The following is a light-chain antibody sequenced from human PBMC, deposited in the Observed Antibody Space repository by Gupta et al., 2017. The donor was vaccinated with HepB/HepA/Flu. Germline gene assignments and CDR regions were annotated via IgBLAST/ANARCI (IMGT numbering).Light chain of an antibody. CDR2: DAS. J-gene: IGKJ3*01. V-gene: IGKV3-11*01. CDR3: QHRNNWIFT. Sequence: IVSTPSPATLSLSPGERATLSCRASQSLSSYLAWYQQKPGQAPRLLIYDASTRASGIPDRFSGSGSGTDFTLTISSLEPEDVAVYYCQHRNNWIFTFGPGTPVDIK. CDR1: QSLSSY.